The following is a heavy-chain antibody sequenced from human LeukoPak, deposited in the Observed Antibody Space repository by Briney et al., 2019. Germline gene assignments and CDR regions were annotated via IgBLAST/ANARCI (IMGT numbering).Heavy chain of an antibody. Sequence: SETLSLTCTVSGGSISSSSYYWGWIRQPPGKGLEWIGSIYYSGSTYYNPSLKSRVTISVDTSKNQFSLKLSSVTAADTAVYYCARHVDIVMVVAASWPNWFDPWGQGTLVTVSS. CDR1: GGSISSSSYY. J-gene: IGHJ5*02. D-gene: IGHD2-15*01. V-gene: IGHV4-39*01. CDR2: IYYSGST. CDR3: ARHVDIVMVVAASWPNWFDP.